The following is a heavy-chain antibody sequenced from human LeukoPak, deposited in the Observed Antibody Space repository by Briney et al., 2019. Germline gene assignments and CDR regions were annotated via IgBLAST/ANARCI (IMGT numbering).Heavy chain of an antibody. CDR2: ISYDGRNK. Sequence: QSGRSLRLSCAASGFTFSSYAMRWVRQAPGKGLEWVAVISYDGRNKYYADSVKGRFTISRDNSKNTLYLQMNSLRAEDTAVYYCARDLSEDGSSYTDYYYGMDVWGQGTTVTVSS. D-gene: IGHD2-2*02. J-gene: IGHJ6*02. V-gene: IGHV3-30*04. CDR1: GFTFSSYA. CDR3: ARDLSEDGSSYTDYYYGMDV.